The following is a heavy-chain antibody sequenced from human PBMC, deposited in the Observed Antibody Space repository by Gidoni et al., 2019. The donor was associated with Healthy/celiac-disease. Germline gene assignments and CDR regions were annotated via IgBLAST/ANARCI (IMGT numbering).Heavy chain of an antibody. Sequence: EVQLVESGGGLVQPGGSLILSCAASGFTFSSYSMNWVRQAPGKGLEWVSYISSSSSNIYYADSVKGRFTMSRDNAKNSLDLQMNSLRAEDTAVYYCARGSVYYYYMDVWGKGTTVTVSS. CDR1: GFTFSSYS. CDR2: ISSSSSNI. D-gene: IGHD6-6*01. J-gene: IGHJ6*03. CDR3: ARGSVYYYYMDV. V-gene: IGHV3-48*01.